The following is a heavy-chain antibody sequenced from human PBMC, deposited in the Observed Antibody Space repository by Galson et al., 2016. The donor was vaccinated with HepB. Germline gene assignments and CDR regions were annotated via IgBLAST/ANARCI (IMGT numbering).Heavy chain of an antibody. J-gene: IGHJ6*02. Sequence: SLRLSCAASGFTFNKYWMHWIRQAPGKGLVWVSRINSDGSSTSYADSVKGRFTIFRDNAKNTLHLQMNGLRAEDTAVYYCARDAYVPDCSGGGCYWSDALELWGQGTTVTVSS. CDR1: GFTFNKYW. V-gene: IGHV3-74*01. CDR3: ARDAYVPDCSGGGCYWSDALEL. D-gene: IGHD2-15*01. CDR2: INSDGSST.